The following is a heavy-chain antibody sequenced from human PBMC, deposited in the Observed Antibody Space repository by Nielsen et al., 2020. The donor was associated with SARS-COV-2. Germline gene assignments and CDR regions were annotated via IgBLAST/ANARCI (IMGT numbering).Heavy chain of an antibody. J-gene: IGHJ4*02. CDR1: GFTVSSNY. V-gene: IGHV3-66*01. D-gene: IGHD1-26*01. Sequence: GESLKISCAASGFTVSSNYMSWVRQAPGKGLEWVSVIYSGGSTYYADSVKGRFTISRDNSKNTLYLQMNSLRAEDTAVYYCARGTHSGSSLGVDYWGQGTLVTVSS. CDR2: IYSGGST. CDR3: ARGTHSGSSLGVDY.